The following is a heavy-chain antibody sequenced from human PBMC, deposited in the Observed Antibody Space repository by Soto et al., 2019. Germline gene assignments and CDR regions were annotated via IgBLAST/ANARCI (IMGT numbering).Heavy chain of an antibody. CDR1: GYTFTSYY. CDR2: INPSGGST. CDR3: ARGTYLGFDY. D-gene: IGHD3-16*01. V-gene: IGHV1-46*01. J-gene: IGHJ4*02. Sequence: GASVKVSCKASGYTFTSYYVRWVRQAPGQGLEWMGIINPSGGSTNYAQKFQGRVTLTRDTSTSTVYMELSSLRSEDTAVYYCARGTYLGFDYWGQGTLVTVSS.